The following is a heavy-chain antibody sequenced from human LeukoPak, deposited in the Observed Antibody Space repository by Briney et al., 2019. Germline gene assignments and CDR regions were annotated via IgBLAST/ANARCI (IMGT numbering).Heavy chain of an antibody. J-gene: IGHJ6*03. V-gene: IGHV1-2*02. D-gene: IGHD3-22*01. Sequence: ASVKVSCKASGYTFTGYYMHWVRQAPGQGLEWMGWINPNSGGTNYAQKFQGRVTMTRDTSISTAYMELSRLRSDDTAVYYCARDIDYYDSSGYRAYYYYMDVWGKGTTVTVSS. CDR3: ARDIDYYDSSGYRAYYYYMDV. CDR1: GYTFTGYY. CDR2: INPNSGGT.